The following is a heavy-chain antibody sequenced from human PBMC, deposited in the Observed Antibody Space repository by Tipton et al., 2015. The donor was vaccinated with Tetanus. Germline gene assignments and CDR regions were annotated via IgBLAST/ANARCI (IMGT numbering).Heavy chain of an antibody. J-gene: IGHJ4*02. V-gene: IGHV3-11*01. CDR3: ARGHGSGRNSFRFEY. Sequence: LSCAASGFTFSDYFMTWIRQSPGKGLEWISYIGYSGSAIYYAESVKGRFAISRDNAKKSLYLQMNSLRADDTAVYYCARGHGSGRNSFRFEYWGQGTLVTVSS. CDR1: GFTFSDYF. CDR2: IGYSGSAI. D-gene: IGHD3-10*01.